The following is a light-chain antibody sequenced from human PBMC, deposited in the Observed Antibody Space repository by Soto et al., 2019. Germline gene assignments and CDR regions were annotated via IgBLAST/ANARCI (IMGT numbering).Light chain of an antibody. CDR3: QKYNSAGA. CDR2: AAS. J-gene: IGKJ1*01. V-gene: IGKV1-27*01. CDR1: QGISNY. Sequence: IQMTQSPSSLSASVGDRVTITCRASQGISNYLAWYQQKPGKVPKLLIYAASTLQSGVPSRFSGSGSGTDFTLTISSLQPEDVATYYCQKYNSAGAFGQGTKVEIK.